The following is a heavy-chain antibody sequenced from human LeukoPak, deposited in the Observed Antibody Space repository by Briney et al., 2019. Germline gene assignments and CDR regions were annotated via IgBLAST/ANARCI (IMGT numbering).Heavy chain of an antibody. J-gene: IGHJ5*02. D-gene: IGHD6-13*01. CDR2: INPNSGGT. CDR1: GYSFTGYY. Sequence: ASMKVSCTASGYSFTGYYMHWVRQAPGQGLEWMGWINPNSGGTNYAQKFQGRVTMTRDTSISTAYMELSRLRSDDTAVYYCSRGRAAAGIFWFDPWGQGTLVSVSS. V-gene: IGHV1-2*02. CDR3: SRGRAAAGIFWFDP.